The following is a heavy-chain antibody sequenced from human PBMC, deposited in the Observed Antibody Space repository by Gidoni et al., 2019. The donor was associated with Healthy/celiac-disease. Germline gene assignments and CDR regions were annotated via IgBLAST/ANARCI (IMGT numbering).Heavy chain of an antibody. CDR2: IRSKANSYAT. Sequence: EVQLVASGGGLVQPGGSLKLPCAASGFTFSGSAMHWVRQASGKGLEWVGRIRSKANSYATAYAASVKGRFTISRDDSKNTAYLQMNSLKTEDTAVYYCTRHRPRDYGDYRYYGMDVWGQGTTVTVSS. V-gene: IGHV3-73*02. CDR3: TRHRPRDYGDYRYYGMDV. CDR1: GFTFSGSA. J-gene: IGHJ6*02. D-gene: IGHD4-17*01.